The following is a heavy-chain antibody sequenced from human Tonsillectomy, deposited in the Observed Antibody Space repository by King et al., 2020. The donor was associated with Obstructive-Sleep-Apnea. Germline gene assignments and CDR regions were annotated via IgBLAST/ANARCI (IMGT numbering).Heavy chain of an antibody. CDR3: ARGGGSYYDYFDY. J-gene: IGHJ4*02. CDR1: GFTFSSYA. D-gene: IGHD1-26*01. Sequence: VQLVESGGGVVQPGRSLRLSCAASGFTFSSYAMHWVRQAPGKGLEWVAVISYDGSNKYYADSVKGRFTISRDNSKNTLYLQMNSLRAEDTAVYYCARGGGSYYDYFDYWGQGTLVTVSS. V-gene: IGHV3-30-3*01. CDR2: ISYDGSNK.